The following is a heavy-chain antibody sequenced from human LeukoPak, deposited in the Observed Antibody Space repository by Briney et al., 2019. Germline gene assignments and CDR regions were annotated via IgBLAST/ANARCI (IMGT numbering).Heavy chain of an antibody. D-gene: IGHD4-17*01. Sequence: PSETLSLTCTVSGGSISSYYWSWIRRPAGKGLEWIGRIYTSGSTNYNPSLKSRVTMSVDTSKNQFSLKLSSVTSADTAVYYCARDYGDRSYYYYYMDVWGKGTTATVSS. CDR1: GGSISSYY. CDR3: ARDYGDRSYYYYYMDV. J-gene: IGHJ6*03. CDR2: IYTSGST. V-gene: IGHV4-4*07.